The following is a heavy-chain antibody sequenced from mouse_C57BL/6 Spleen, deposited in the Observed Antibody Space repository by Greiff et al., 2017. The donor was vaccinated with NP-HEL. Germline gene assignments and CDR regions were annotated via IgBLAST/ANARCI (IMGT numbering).Heavy chain of an antibody. V-gene: IGHV1-82*01. CDR2: IYPGDGDR. CDR3: ARAGTGYAMAY. CDR1: CSAFSSSW. D-gene: IGHD4-1*01. Sequence: QVQLQQSGPELVTPGASVKISCKASCSAFSSSWLNWVNPSHGKGLVWLGRIYPGDGDRNFNGKFKGKATLTADKSASTAYMQRSSLTSEDSAVYCCARAGTGYAMAYWGQGTSVTVSS. J-gene: IGHJ4*01.